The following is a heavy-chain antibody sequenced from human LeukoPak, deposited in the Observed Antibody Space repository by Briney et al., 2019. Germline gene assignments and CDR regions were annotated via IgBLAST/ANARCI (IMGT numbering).Heavy chain of an antibody. CDR3: ARGKWAVVDPPLPFDY. Sequence: GASVKVSCKASGGTFSSYAISWVRQAPGQGLEWMGGIIPIFGTANYAQKFQGRVTITTDESTSTAYMELSSLRSEDTAVYYCARGKWAVVDPPLPFDYWGQGTLVTVSS. CDR1: GGTFSSYA. CDR2: IIPIFGTA. V-gene: IGHV1-69*05. D-gene: IGHD3-22*01. J-gene: IGHJ4*02.